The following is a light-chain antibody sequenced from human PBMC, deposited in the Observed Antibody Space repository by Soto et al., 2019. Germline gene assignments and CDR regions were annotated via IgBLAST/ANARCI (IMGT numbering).Light chain of an antibody. CDR1: QSVTNS. V-gene: IGKV3-20*01. J-gene: IGKJ4*01. CDR2: DAS. Sequence: EIVLTQSPATLSLSPGERATLSCRASQSVTNSLAWYQQKPGQAPRLLIYDASSRATGIPDRFSGGGSGTDFTLTISRLEPEDFAVYYCQQFSSYPLTFGGRTKVDIK. CDR3: QQFSSYPLT.